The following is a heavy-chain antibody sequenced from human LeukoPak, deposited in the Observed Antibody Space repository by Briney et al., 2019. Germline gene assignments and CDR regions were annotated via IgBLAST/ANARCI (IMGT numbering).Heavy chain of an antibody. Sequence: PSETLSLTCAVYGXSFSGYYWSWIRQPPGKGLEWIGEINHSGSTNYSPSLKSRVTISVDTSKNQFSLKLSSVTAADTSVYYCARGSIVVAGTRHWYFDLWGRGTMVTVSS. J-gene: IGHJ2*01. CDR1: GXSFSGYY. CDR3: ARGSIVVAGTRHWYFDL. CDR2: INHSGST. V-gene: IGHV4-34*01. D-gene: IGHD6-19*01.